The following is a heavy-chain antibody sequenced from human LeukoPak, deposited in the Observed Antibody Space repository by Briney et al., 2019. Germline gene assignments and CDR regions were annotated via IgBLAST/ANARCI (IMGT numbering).Heavy chain of an antibody. D-gene: IGHD2-15*01. CDR1: GDSISSSSY. J-gene: IGHJ4*02. Sequence: SETLSLTCSVSGDSISSSSYWGWIRQPPGKGLEWIGNINHRGSSKYNPSLESRVTISVDRYKNQFSLKVSSVTAADTAVYYCARVACSGGTCYSDFDYWGQGTQLTVSS. CDR2: INHRGSS. V-gene: IGHV4-39*07. CDR3: ARVACSGGTCYSDFDY.